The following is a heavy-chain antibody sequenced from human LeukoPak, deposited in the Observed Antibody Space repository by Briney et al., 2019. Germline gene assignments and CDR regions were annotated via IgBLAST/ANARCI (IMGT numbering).Heavy chain of an antibody. V-gene: IGHV4-34*01. D-gene: IGHD2-2*01. CDR2: INHSGST. Sequence: SETQSLTCAVCGGSFSGYYWSWIRQPPGKGLEWIGEINHSGSTNYNPSLKSRVTISVDTSKNQFSLKLSSVTAADTAVYYCARGGVPAGYFDYWGQGPLVTVSS. CDR3: ARGGVPAGYFDY. J-gene: IGHJ4*02. CDR1: GGSFSGYY.